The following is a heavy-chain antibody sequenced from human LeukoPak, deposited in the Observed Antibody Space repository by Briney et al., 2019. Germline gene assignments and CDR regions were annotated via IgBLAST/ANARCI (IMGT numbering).Heavy chain of an antibody. D-gene: IGHD6-6*01. J-gene: IGHJ3*02. V-gene: IGHV3-48*03. Sequence: PGGSLRLSCAASEFTFTSYELNWVRQAPGKGLEWVSYISSSGSTISYADSVKGRFTISRDNAKNSLYLQVISLRAEDTAVYYCARGPSIAARYDAFDICGQGTMVTVSS. CDR2: ISSSGSTI. CDR1: EFTFTSYE. CDR3: ARGPSIAARYDAFDI.